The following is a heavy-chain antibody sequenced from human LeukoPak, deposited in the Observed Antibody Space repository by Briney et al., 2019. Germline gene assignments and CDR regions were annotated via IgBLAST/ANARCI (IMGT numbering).Heavy chain of an antibody. CDR2: ISWNSGSI. J-gene: IGHJ4*02. V-gene: IGHV3-9*01. CDR1: GFTFDDYA. CDR3: AKDRSSSWIFDD. D-gene: IGHD6-13*01. Sequence: GRSLRLSCAASGFTFDDYAMHWVRQAPGKGLEWVSGISWNSGSIGYADSVKGRFTISRDNAKNSLYLQMNSLRAEDTALYYCAKDRSSSWIFDDWGQGTLVTVSS.